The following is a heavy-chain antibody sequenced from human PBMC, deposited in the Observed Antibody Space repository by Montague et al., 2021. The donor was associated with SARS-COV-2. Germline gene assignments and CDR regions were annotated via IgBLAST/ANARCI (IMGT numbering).Heavy chain of an antibody. D-gene: IGHD4-17*01. Sequence: SETLSLTCIVSGSSVRSYYWSWIRQPPGKGLEWIGYIYDSGSTNYYSSLKSRVTISVDTSKNQFSLKLSSVTAADTAVYYCARENTVTTFGGPYYIDSWGQGTLVTVSA. V-gene: IGHV4-59*02. CDR3: ARENTVTTFGGPYYIDS. J-gene: IGHJ4*02. CDR2: IYDSGST. CDR1: GSSVRSYY.